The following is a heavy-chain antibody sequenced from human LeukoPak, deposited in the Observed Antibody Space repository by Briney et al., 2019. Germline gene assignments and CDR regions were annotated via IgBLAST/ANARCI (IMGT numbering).Heavy chain of an antibody. J-gene: IGHJ4*02. CDR1: GGSFSGYY. D-gene: IGHD3-16*02. CDR3: ARGHFSYDYVWGSYRREGNFDY. CDR2: INHSGST. V-gene: IGHV4-34*01. Sequence: PSETLSLTCAVYGGSFSGYYWSWIRQPPGKGLEWIGEINHSGSTNYNPSLKSRVTISVDTSKNQFSLKLSSVTAADTAVYYCARGHFSYDYVWGSYRREGNFDYWGQGTLVTVSS.